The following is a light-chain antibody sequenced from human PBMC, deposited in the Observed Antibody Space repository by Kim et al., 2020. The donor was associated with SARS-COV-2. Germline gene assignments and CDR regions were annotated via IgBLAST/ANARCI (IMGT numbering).Light chain of an antibody. CDR2: RNN. CDR3: SAWDSSLSAWV. Sequence: QPATLPCTASSNNVGDHGAAWLRQHQGHPPKLLSYRNNNRPSGISERLSASRSGNIASLTITGLQPEDEADYYCSAWDSSLSAWVFGGGTQLTVL. J-gene: IGLJ3*02. CDR1: SNNVGDHG. V-gene: IGLV10-54*01.